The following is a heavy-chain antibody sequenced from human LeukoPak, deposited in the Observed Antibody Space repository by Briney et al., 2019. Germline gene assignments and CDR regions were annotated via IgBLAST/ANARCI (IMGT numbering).Heavy chain of an antibody. J-gene: IGHJ4*02. Sequence: PGGSLRLSCAASGFTFSSYAMHWVRQAPGKGLEWVAVISYDGSNKYYADSVKGRFTISRDNSKNTLYLQMNSLRAEDTAVYYCARDRIVVVPAYYFDYWGQGTLVTVSS. CDR2: ISYDGSNK. D-gene: IGHD2-2*01. V-gene: IGHV3-30-3*01. CDR1: GFTFSSYA. CDR3: ARDRIVVVPAYYFDY.